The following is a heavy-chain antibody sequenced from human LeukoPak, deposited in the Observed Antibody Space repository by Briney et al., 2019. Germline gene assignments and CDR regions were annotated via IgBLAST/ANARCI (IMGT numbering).Heavy chain of an antibody. CDR2: IYYSGST. V-gene: IGHV4-59*01. CDR1: GGSISSYY. D-gene: IGHD6-19*01. Sequence: SETLSLTCTVSGGSISSYYWSWIRQPPGKGLEWIGYIYYSGSTNYNPSLKSRVIISVDTSKNQFSLKLSSVTAADTAVYYCARGSSGWYSGVFDIWGQGTMVTVSS. CDR3: ARGSSGWYSGVFDI. J-gene: IGHJ3*02.